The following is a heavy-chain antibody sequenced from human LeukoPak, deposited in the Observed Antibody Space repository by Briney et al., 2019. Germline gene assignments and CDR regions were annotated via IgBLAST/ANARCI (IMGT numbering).Heavy chain of an antibody. Sequence: SETLSLTCTVSGRSITSSYWTWIRQSTGKGREWIGYISNSGSTNYNPSLKSRVTISLDMSKNQISLDLTPVTAGDRAVYYCARAQNDGFSSGYSGGFYYMDVWGKGATVSVSS. CDR3: ARAQNDGFSSGYSGGFYYMDV. J-gene: IGHJ6*03. V-gene: IGHV4-59*01. D-gene: IGHD3-3*01. CDR1: GRSITSSY. CDR2: ISNSGST.